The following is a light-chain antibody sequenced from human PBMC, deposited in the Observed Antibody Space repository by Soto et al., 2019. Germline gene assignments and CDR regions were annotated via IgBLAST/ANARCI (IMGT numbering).Light chain of an antibody. Sequence: EIVMTQSPATLSVSPGERATLSCRASQSVSSNLAWYQQKPGQAPRLLIYGASTRATGIPARLSGSGSGTEFTLTISSLQSEDFAVYYCPQYNNWPPITFGQWTRLEIK. J-gene: IGKJ5*01. CDR1: QSVSSN. CDR3: PQYNNWPPIT. CDR2: GAS. V-gene: IGKV3-15*01.